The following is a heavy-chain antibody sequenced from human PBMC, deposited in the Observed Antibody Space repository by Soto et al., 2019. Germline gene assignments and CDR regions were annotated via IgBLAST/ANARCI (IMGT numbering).Heavy chain of an antibody. CDR1: GGSITNGDDY. J-gene: IGHJ4*02. V-gene: IGHV4-31*03. CDR2: INYRGTT. Sequence: QVQLQESGPGLVRPSQTLSLTCTVSGGSITNGDDYWNWIRQHPGKGLEWIGYINYRGTTFYNPSLTSRVFISVETSKNQFSLNLSSVTAADTAVYFCARDAPGEAPYWGQGTLVTVSS. D-gene: IGHD2-2*01. CDR3: ARDAPGEAPY.